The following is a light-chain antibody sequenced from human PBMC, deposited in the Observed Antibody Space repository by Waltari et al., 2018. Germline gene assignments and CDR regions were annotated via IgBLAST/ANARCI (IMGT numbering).Light chain of an antibody. J-gene: IGLJ3*02. Sequence: QSALTQPASVSGSPGQSITISCTGTSSDIGTYNYASWYQQHPGRAPKLIIYDVSKRPSGVSIRFSRSQADNTASLTISGLQAEDGADYYCSSYTRVSASVVFGGGTKLTVL. CDR3: SSYTRVSASVV. CDR2: DVS. V-gene: IGLV2-14*03. CDR1: SSDIGTYNY.